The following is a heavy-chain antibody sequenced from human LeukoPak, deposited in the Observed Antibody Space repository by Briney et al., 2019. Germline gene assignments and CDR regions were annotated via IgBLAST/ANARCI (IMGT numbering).Heavy chain of an antibody. J-gene: IGHJ4*02. Sequence: GGSLRLPCAASGFTFSSYAMSWVRQAPGKGLEWVSAISGSGGSTYYADSVKGRFTISRDNSKNTLYLQMNSLRAEDTAVYYCAKGDGERGWNYDILTGHYYFDYWGQGTLVTVSS. CDR3: AKGDGERGWNYDILTGHYYFDY. V-gene: IGHV3-23*01. D-gene: IGHD3-9*01. CDR2: ISGSGGST. CDR1: GFTFSSYA.